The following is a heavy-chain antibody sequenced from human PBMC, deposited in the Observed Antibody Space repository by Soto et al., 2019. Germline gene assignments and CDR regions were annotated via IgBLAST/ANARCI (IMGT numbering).Heavy chain of an antibody. D-gene: IGHD2-2*01. CDR2: ISPYNGNT. Sequence: GASVKVSCKASGYTFTSYGISWVREAPGQGLEWMGWISPYNGNTNYAQKVQGRVTMSTDTCTGTAYLELRSLRSDDTAVYYCARGPESRSTAYFDYWGQGTQVTVSS. V-gene: IGHV1-18*04. CDR1: GYTFTSYG. CDR3: ARGPESRSTAYFDY. J-gene: IGHJ4*02.